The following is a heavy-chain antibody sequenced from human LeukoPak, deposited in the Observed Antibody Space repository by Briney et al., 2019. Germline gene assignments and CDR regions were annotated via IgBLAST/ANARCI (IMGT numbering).Heavy chain of an antibody. J-gene: IGHJ6*02. D-gene: IGHD6-13*01. CDR1: GGSFSGYY. CDR2: INHSGST. V-gene: IGHV4-34*01. Sequence: PSETLSLTCAVYGGSFSGYYWSWIRQPPGKGLEWIGEINHSGSTNYNPSLKSRVTISVDTSKNQFSLKLSSVTAADTAVYYCARESASSSWYGGGMDVWGQGTTVTVSS. CDR3: ARESASSSWYGGGMDV.